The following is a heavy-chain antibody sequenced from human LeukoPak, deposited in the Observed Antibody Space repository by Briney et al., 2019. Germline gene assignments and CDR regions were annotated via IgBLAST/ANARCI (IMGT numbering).Heavy chain of an antibody. Sequence: SETLSLTCAVSGGSISSGGYSWSWIRQPPGKGLEWIGYIYHSGSTYYNPSLKSRVTISVDRSKNQFSLKLSSVTAADTAVYYCARSPPLRFLEWLSGESYYFDYWGQGTLVTVPS. CDR3: ARSPPLRFLEWLSGESYYFDY. V-gene: IGHV4-30-2*01. CDR2: IYHSGST. CDR1: GGSISSGGYS. D-gene: IGHD3-3*01. J-gene: IGHJ4*02.